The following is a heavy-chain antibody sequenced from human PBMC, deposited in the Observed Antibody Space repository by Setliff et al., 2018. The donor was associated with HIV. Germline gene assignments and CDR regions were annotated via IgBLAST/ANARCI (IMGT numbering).Heavy chain of an antibody. Sequence: SETLALTCAVYGGSFSGYYWSWIRQPPGKGLEGIGEINQSGSTHYNPSLKSRLTISLDTSKNQFSLKLSSVTAADTAVYYCARAGGHRLTDNQSKYRDTPHWGQGTLVTVSS. CDR3: ARAGGHRLTDNQSKYRDTPH. D-gene: IGHD3-16*02. J-gene: IGHJ4*02. V-gene: IGHV4-34*01. CDR1: GGSFSGYY. CDR2: INQSGST.